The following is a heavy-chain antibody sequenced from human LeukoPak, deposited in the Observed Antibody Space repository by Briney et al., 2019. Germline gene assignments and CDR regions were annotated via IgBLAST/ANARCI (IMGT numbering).Heavy chain of an antibody. CDR3: ARDRRMITFGGVIAY. D-gene: IGHD3-16*01. CDR1: GFTFSSYS. Sequence: PGGSLRLSCAASGFTFSSYSMNWVRQAPGKGLERVSYISSSSSTIYYADSVKGRFTISRDNAKNSLYLQMNSLRAEDTAVYYCARDRRMITFGGVIAYWGQGTLVTVSS. V-gene: IGHV3-48*01. J-gene: IGHJ4*02. CDR2: ISSSSSTI.